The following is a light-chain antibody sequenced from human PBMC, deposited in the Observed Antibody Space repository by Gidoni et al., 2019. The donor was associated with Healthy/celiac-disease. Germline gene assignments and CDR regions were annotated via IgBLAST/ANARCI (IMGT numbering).Light chain of an antibody. CDR3: QAWDSSTAV. Sequence: SYELTHPPSVSLSPGQTASITSSGDKLGDKYACWYQQKPGQSPVLVIYQDSKRPSGIPERFSGSNSGNTATLTISGTQAMDEADYYCQAWDSSTAVFGGGTKLTVL. J-gene: IGLJ2*01. V-gene: IGLV3-1*01. CDR2: QDS. CDR1: KLGDKY.